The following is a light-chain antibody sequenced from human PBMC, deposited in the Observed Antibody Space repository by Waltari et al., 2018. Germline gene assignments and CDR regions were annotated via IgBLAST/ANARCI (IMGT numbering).Light chain of an antibody. CDR2: YVS. J-gene: IGLJ1*01. CDR1: SSDIGSFNY. Sequence: QSALTQPASVSGSPGQSITISCTGTSSDIGSFNYVSWYQQYPGKAPKLLIFYVSNRPSGISDRLSGSKSGNTASLTISGLQAEDEADYICTSYTTTDTLYVFGTGTQVTVL. CDR3: TSYTTTDTLYV. V-gene: IGLV2-14*03.